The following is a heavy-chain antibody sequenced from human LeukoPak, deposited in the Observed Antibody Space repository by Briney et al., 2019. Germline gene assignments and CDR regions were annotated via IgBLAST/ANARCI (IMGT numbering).Heavy chain of an antibody. CDR2: SIPIFGRA. Sequence: SVKVSCKASGGTFSSYGISWVRQAPGQGHEWMGGSIPIFGRANYAQKFQGRVTIIAVKSTRTAYMELSSVRSEDPAVYYCARDRKKYSSSLGDHYYYYYMDVWGKGTTVTVSS. D-gene: IGHD6-13*01. CDR3: ARDRKKYSSSLGDHYYYYYMDV. CDR1: GGTFSSYG. J-gene: IGHJ6*03. V-gene: IGHV1-69*06.